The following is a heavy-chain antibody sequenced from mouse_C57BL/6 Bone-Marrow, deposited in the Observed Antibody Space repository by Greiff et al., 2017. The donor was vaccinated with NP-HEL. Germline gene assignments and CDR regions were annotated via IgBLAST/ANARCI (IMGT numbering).Heavy chain of an antibody. J-gene: IGHJ4*01. Sequence: DVHLVESGGGLVQPKGSLKLSCAASGFSFNTYAMNWVRQAPGKGLEWVARIRSKSNNYATYYADSVKDRFTISRDDSESMLYLQMNNLKTEDTAMYYCVRHSHYGNTMDYWGQGTSVTVSS. V-gene: IGHV10-1*01. CDR3: VRHSHYGNTMDY. D-gene: IGHD2-1*01. CDR2: IRSKSNNYAT. CDR1: GFSFNTYA.